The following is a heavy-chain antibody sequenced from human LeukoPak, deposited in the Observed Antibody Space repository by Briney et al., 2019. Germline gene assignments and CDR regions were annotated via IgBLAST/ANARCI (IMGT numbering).Heavy chain of an antibody. CDR1: GFTFSTYE. CDR2: ISSSGSTI. D-gene: IGHD2-2*01. J-gene: IGHJ4*02. V-gene: IGHV3-48*03. Sequence: GGSLRLSCAASGFTFSTYEMNWVRQAPGKGLEWVSYISSSGSTIYYADSVKGRFTISRDNAKNSLYLQMNSLRAEDTAVYYCARRYCSSTSCLFDYWGQGTLVTVSS. CDR3: ARRYCSSTSCLFDY.